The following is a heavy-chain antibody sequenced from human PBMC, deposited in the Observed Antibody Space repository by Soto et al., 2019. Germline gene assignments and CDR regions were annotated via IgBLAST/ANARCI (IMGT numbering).Heavy chain of an antibody. Sequence: GESLKXSCKVSGYTLTELSMHWVRQAPGKGLEWMGGFDPEDGETIYAQKFQGRVTMTEDTSTDTAYMELSSLRSEDTAVYYCSTADYYDSSGYYFQHWGQGTLVTVSS. D-gene: IGHD3-22*01. CDR3: STADYYDSSGYYFQH. CDR2: FDPEDGET. V-gene: IGHV1-24*01. J-gene: IGHJ1*01. CDR1: GYTLTELS.